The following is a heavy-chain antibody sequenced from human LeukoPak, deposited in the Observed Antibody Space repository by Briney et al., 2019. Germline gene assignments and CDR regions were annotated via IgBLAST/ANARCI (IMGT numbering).Heavy chain of an antibody. CDR2: IYYSGST. CDR1: GGSISSYY. CDR3: ARHKHYYDSSGFGY. D-gene: IGHD3-22*01. V-gene: IGHV4-59*08. Sequence: SETLSLTCTVSGGSISSYYWSWIRQPPGKGLEWIGYIYYSGSTNYNPSLKSRVTISVDASKNQFPLKLSSVTAADTAVYYCARHKHYYDSSGFGYWGQGTLVTVSS. J-gene: IGHJ4*02.